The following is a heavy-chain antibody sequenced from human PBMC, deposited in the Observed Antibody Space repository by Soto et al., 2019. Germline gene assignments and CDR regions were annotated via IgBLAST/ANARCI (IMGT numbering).Heavy chain of an antibody. CDR3: AKILSTVTTYYYGMDA. CDR2: ISGSGDKT. D-gene: IGHD4-17*01. V-gene: IGHV3-23*01. CDR1: GSSFSTYP. Sequence: PGGSLRLSCAASGSSFSTYPMFWVRQAPGKRLDAVSSISGSGDKTYYKDSVKGRFTISRDNSKNTVDLQMNSLRPEDTAVYYCAKILSTVTTYYYGMDAWGQGTTVTVSS. J-gene: IGHJ6*02.